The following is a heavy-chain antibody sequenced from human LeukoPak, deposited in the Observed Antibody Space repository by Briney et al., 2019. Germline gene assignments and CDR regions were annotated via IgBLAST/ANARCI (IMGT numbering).Heavy chain of an antibody. J-gene: IGHJ4*02. CDR1: GFTFSNYW. V-gene: IGHV3-7*02. Sequence: GGSLRLSCVASGFTFSNYWMSWVRQAPEKGLEWVANIKQDGSDKYYVDSVRGRFTISRDNAKNSLYLEMNSLRGEDTAVYYCARSFLQLWGQGTLVTVSS. D-gene: IGHD1-1*01. CDR2: IKQDGSDK. CDR3: ARSFLQL.